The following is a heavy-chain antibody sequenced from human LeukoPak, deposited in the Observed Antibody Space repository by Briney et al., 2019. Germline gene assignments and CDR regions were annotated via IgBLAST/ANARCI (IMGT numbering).Heavy chain of an antibody. Sequence: KPGGSTRLSCAAYGFTFSDYYMSWFRQAPGKGLEWVSYISSSGSTIYYADSVKGRFTISRDNAKNSLYLQMNSLRAEDTAVYYCAKDLADSYYYDSSGYYSDYWGQGTLVTVSS. CDR2: ISSSGSTI. CDR1: GFTFSDYY. D-gene: IGHD3-22*01. V-gene: IGHV3-11*01. J-gene: IGHJ4*02. CDR3: AKDLADSYYYDSSGYYSDY.